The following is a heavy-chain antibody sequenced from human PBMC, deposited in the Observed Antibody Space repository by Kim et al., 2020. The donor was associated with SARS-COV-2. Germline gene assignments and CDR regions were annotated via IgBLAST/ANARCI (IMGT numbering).Heavy chain of an antibody. J-gene: IGHJ2*01. V-gene: IGHV4-4*02. D-gene: IGHD6-19*01. CDR2: IYHSGST. CDR3: ARGDSSVPRGVFDL. CDR1: GGSISSSNW. Sequence: SETLSLTCAVSGGSISSSNWWSWVRQPPGKGLEWIGEIYHSGSTNYNPSLKSRVTISVDKSKNQFSLKLSSVTAADTAVYYCARGDSSVPRGVFDLWGRGTLVTVSS.